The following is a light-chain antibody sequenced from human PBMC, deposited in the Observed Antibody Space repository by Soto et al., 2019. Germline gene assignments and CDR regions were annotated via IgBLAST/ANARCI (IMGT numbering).Light chain of an antibody. CDR2: DAS. V-gene: IGKV1-13*02. CDR1: QGISSA. CDR3: QQFSTYPLT. Sequence: AIELTQSPSFLSASVGDRVSVTCRASQGISSALAWYQMKPGKAPKLLIYDASTLESGVTSRFSGSGSGTDFTLTISSLQTEDFATYHCQQFSTYPLTFGGGTKVEIK. J-gene: IGKJ4*01.